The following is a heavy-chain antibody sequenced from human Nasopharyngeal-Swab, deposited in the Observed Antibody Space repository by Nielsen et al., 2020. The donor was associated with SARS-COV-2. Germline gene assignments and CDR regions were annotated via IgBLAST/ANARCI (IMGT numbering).Heavy chain of an antibody. V-gene: IGHV1-18*01. CDR1: GYTFTSYG. J-gene: IGHJ4*02. D-gene: IGHD6-19*01. CDR2: ISAYNGNT. CDR3: ARKVPSSGWSDYFDY. Sequence: ASVKVSCKASGYTFTSYGISWVRQAPGQGLEWMGWISAYNGNTNYAQKLQGRVTMTTDTSTSTAYMELRSLRSDDTAVYYCARKVPSSGWSDYFDYWGQGTRVTVSS.